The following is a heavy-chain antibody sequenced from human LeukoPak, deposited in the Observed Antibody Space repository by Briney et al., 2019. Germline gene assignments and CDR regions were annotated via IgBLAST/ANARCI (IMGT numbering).Heavy chain of an antibody. Sequence: SVKVSCKASGGTFSSYAISWVRQAPGQGLEWMGGIIPIFGTANYAQKFQGRVTITADESTSTAYMELSSLRSEATAVYYCARGYYDSSGYPIGDAFDIWGHGTMVTVSS. D-gene: IGHD3-22*01. J-gene: IGHJ3*02. CDR2: IIPIFGTA. CDR3: ARGYYDSSGYPIGDAFDI. CDR1: GGTFSSYA. V-gene: IGHV1-69*13.